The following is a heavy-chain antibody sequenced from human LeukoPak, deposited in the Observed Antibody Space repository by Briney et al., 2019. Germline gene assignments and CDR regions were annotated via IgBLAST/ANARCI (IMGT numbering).Heavy chain of an antibody. CDR1: GFTFSSCA. CDR3: ARDSLTTVTTLIDY. CDR2: ISSSSSYT. V-gene: IGHV3-11*05. J-gene: IGHJ4*02. Sequence: GGSLRLSCAASGFTFSSCAVSWIRQAPGKGLEWVSYISSSSSYTNYADSVKGRFTISRDNAKNSLYLQINSLRAEDTAVYYCARDSLTTVTTLIDYWGQGTLVTVSS. D-gene: IGHD4-17*01.